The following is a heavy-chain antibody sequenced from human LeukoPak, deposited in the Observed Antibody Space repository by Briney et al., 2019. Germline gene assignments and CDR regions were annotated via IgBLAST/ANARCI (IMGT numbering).Heavy chain of an antibody. J-gene: IGHJ4*02. CDR2: IIPIFGTA. V-gene: IGHV1-69*13. D-gene: IGHD2-15*01. Sequence: ASVKVSCKASGGTFSSYAISWVRQAPGQGLEWMGGIIPIFGTANYAQKFQGRVTITADESTSTAYMELSSLRSEDTAVYYCAREVGYCSGGSCLYFDYWGQGTLVTVSS. CDR1: GGTFSSYA. CDR3: AREVGYCSGGSCLYFDY.